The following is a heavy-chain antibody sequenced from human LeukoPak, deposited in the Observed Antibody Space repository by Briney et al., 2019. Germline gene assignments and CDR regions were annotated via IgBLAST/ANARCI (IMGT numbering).Heavy chain of an antibody. CDR3: AKDIGTGWDLDY. J-gene: IGHJ4*02. Sequence: PGGSLRLSCAASGFIFDNYAMHWVRQAPGKGPEWLSLIRGDENTKCYTDSVKGRFTISRDNSKSSLYLHMNSLRTEDTALYYCAKDIGTGWDLDYWGQGTLVTVSS. CDR2: IRGDENTK. D-gene: IGHD1-26*01. CDR1: GFIFDNYA. V-gene: IGHV3-43*02.